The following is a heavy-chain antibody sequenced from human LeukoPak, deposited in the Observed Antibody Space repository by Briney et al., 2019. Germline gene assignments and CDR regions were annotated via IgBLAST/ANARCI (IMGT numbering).Heavy chain of an antibody. Sequence: ASVKVSCKASGYTFTSYGISWVRQAPGQGLEWMGWIRAYNGNTNYAQKLQGRVTMTTDTSTSTAYMELRSLRSDDTAVYYCARASWAYYDILTGLSGFDYWGQGTLVTVSS. CDR3: ARASWAYYDILTGLSGFDY. D-gene: IGHD3-9*01. J-gene: IGHJ4*02. CDR1: GYTFTSYG. V-gene: IGHV1-18*01. CDR2: IRAYNGNT.